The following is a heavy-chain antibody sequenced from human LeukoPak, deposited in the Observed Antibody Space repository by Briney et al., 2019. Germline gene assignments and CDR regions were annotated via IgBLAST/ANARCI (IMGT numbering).Heavy chain of an antibody. CDR3: AKRGVVIRVILVGFHKEAYYFDS. CDR1: AITPSNYG. J-gene: IGHJ4*02. V-gene: IGHV3-23*01. Sequence: GGSLRLSCAVSAITPSNYGMSWVRQAPGNGLEWVAVISDSGGRTNYADSVKGRFTISRDNPKNTLYLQMNSLRAEDTAVYFCAKRGVVIRVILVGFHKEAYYFDSWGQGALVTVSS. CDR2: ISDSGGRT. D-gene: IGHD3-22*01.